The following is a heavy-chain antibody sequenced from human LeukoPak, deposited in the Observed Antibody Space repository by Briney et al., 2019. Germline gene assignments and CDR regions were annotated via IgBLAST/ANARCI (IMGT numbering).Heavy chain of an antibody. CDR1: GFTFSSYS. Sequence: GGSLRLSCAASGFTFSSYSMNWVRQAPGKGLEWVSYISSSSSTIYYADSMKGRFTISRDNAKNSLYLQMNSLRAEDTAVYYCARDDYSYGHHYYFDYWGRGTLVTVSS. CDR3: ARDDYSYGHHYYFDY. V-gene: IGHV3-48*01. CDR2: ISSSSSTI. J-gene: IGHJ4*02. D-gene: IGHD5-18*01.